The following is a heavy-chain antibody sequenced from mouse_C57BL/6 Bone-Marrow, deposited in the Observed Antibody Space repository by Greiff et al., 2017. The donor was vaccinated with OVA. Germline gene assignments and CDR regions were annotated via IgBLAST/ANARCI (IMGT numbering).Heavy chain of an antibody. CDR1: GYTFTSYG. V-gene: IGHV1-81*01. Sequence: VKLVESGAELARPGASVKLSCKASGYTFTSYGISWVKQRTGQGLEWIGEIYPRSGNTYYNEKFKGKATLTADKSSSTAYMELRSLTSEDSAVYFCARVGYDPYYAMDYWGQGTSVTVSS. J-gene: IGHJ4*01. CDR2: IYPRSGNT. CDR3: ARVGYDPYYAMDY. D-gene: IGHD2-2*01.